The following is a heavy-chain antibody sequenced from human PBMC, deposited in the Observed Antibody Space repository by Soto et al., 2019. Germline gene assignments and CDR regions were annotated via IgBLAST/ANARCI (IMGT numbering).Heavy chain of an antibody. J-gene: IGHJ5*02. D-gene: IGHD3-10*01. CDR3: ARGIWFGELFWLDP. CDR1: GGSISSYY. CDR2: IYYSGST. Sequence: SETLSLTCTVSGGSISSYYWSWIRQPPGKGLEWIGYIYYSGSTNYNPSLKSRVTISVDTSKNQFSLKLSSVTAADTAVYYCARGIWFGELFWLDPWGQGTQVTVSS. V-gene: IGHV4-59*01.